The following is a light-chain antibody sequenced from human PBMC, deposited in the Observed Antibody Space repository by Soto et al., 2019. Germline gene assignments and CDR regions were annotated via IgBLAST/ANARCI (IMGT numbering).Light chain of an antibody. J-gene: IGKJ1*01. CDR2: AAS. V-gene: IGKV1-27*01. Sequence: DIQMTQSPSSLSASVGDRVTITCRASQGIIDYLAWYQQKPGKVPKLLIYAASTLQSGVPSRFSGSGSGTDFTLTLSSLQPEDVATYYCKKYNSAPQTFGQGTRVEIK. CDR1: QGIIDY. CDR3: KKYNSAPQT.